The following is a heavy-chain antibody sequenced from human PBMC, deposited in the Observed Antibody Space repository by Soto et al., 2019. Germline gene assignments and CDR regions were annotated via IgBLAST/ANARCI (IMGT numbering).Heavy chain of an antibody. CDR1: GGSISSGGYY. D-gene: IGHD4-4*01. V-gene: IGHV4-31*03. CDR3: TTDVAVTTYYYYYYGMDV. CDR2: IYYSGST. J-gene: IGHJ6*02. Sequence: SETLSLTCTVSGGSISSGGYYWSWIRQHPGKGLEWIGYIYYSGSTYYNPSLKSRVTISVDTSKNQFSLKLSSVTAADTAVYYCTTDVAVTTYYYYYYGMDVWGQGTTVTVSS.